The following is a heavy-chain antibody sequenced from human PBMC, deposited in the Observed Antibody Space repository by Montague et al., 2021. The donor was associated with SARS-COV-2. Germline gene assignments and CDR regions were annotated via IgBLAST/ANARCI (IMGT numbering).Heavy chain of an antibody. J-gene: IGHJ6*02. CDR3: ARAGGGSSYNYYGLDV. CDR1: GGSINSFY. Sequence: SETLSLTCSISGGSINSFYWNWIRQSPGKGLERIGYVYYTGGTNYNPSLKSRVTISVDTSKNQFSLTVGSVTAADTAVYYCARAGGGSSYNYYGLDVGGHGTTVTVSS. V-gene: IGHV4-59*01. CDR2: VYYTGGT. D-gene: IGHD2-15*01.